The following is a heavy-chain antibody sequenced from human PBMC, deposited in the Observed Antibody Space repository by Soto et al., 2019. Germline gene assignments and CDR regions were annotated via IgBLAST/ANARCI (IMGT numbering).Heavy chain of an antibody. J-gene: IGHJ1*01. CDR3: VSYPDIGSHYYGSGSPEYFQH. CDR2: IYYSGST. Sequence: SETLSLTCTVSGGSISSYYWSWIRQPPGKGLEWIGYIYYSGSTNYNPSLKSRVTISADTSKNQFSLKLSSVTAADTAVYYCVSYPDIGSHYYGSGSPEYFQHWGQGTLVTVSS. V-gene: IGHV4-59*08. CDR1: GGSISSYY. D-gene: IGHD3-10*01.